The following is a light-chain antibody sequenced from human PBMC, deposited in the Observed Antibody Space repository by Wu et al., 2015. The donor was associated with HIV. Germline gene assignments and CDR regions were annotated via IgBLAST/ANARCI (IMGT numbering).Light chain of an antibody. V-gene: IGKV3-11*01. CDR1: ESVSGD. J-gene: IGKJ2*01. Sequence: EIVLTQSPGTLSLSPGERATLSCRASESVSGDLSWYQQKPGQAPRLLIYDVSTRATGIPARFSGSRSGTEFTLTISGLEPEDFAVYYCQQRSDWPPYTFGQGTRLEI. CDR3: QQRSDWPPYT. CDR2: DVS.